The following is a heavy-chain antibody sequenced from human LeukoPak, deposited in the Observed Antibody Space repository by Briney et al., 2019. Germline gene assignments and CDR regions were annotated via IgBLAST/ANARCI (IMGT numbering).Heavy chain of an antibody. V-gene: IGHV3-43*01. CDR3: AKDDSSGYPDY. CDR2: ISWDGGST. D-gene: IGHD3-22*01. Sequence: GGSLRLSCAASGFTFDDYTMHWVRQAPGKGLEWVSLISWDGGSTYYADSVKGRFTISGDNSKNSLYLQMNSLRTEDTALYYCAKDDSSGYPDYWGQGTLVTVSS. CDR1: GFTFDDYT. J-gene: IGHJ4*02.